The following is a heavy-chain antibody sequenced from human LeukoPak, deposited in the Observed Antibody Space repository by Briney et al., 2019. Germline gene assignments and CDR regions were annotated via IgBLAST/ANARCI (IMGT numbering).Heavy chain of an antibody. J-gene: IGHJ3*02. CDR1: GGSISSGSYY. V-gene: IGHV4-61*02. CDR3: ARDLYYYDSSGYYLWGFDI. Sequence: PSQTLSLTCSVSGGSISSGSYYWSWIRQPAGKGLEWIGRIYTSGRTNYNPSLKSRVPIELDRSKNQFSRKLTSVTAADAAVYYCARDLYYYDSSGYYLWGFDIWGQGTMVTVSS. D-gene: IGHD3-22*01. CDR2: IYTSGRT.